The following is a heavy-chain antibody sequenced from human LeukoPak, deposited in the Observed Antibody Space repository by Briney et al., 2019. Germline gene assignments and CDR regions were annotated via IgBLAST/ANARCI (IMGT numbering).Heavy chain of an antibody. CDR2: INQSGST. V-gene: IGHV4-34*01. Sequence: PSEALSLTCAVYGVSFSGYYWSWLRQPPGKGLEWVGEINQSGSTNYNPSLKSRVTISVDTSKSQFSLKLSSVTAADTAVYYCARGGGNKRYYFDYWGQGTLVTVSS. D-gene: IGHD4-23*01. J-gene: IGHJ4*02. CDR3: ARGGGNKRYYFDY. CDR1: GVSFSGYY.